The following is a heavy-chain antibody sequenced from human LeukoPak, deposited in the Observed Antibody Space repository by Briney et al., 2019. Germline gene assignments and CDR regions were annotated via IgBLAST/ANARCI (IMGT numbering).Heavy chain of an antibody. Sequence: GGSLRLSCAASGFTFSSYAMHWVRQAPGKGLEYVSAISSNGGSTYYANSVKGRFTISRYNSKNTLYLQMGSLRAEDMAVYYCARDAEYCSSTSCYKDYYYYMDVWGKGTTVTVSS. J-gene: IGHJ6*03. CDR1: GFTFSSYA. V-gene: IGHV3-64*01. D-gene: IGHD2-2*02. CDR2: ISSNGGST. CDR3: ARDAEYCSSTSCYKDYYYYMDV.